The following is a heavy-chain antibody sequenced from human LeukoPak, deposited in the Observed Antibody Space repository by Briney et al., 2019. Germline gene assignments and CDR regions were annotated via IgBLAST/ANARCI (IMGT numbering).Heavy chain of an antibody. CDR1: GFTFSSYE. Sequence: GGSVRLSCAASGFTFSSYEMNWVRQAPGKGLEWVSYISSSGSTIYYADSVKGRFTISRDNAKNSLYLQMNSLRAEDTAVYYCARGGDILTGYYTYYFDYWGQGTLVTVSS. V-gene: IGHV3-48*03. D-gene: IGHD3-9*01. CDR3: ARGGDILTGYYTYYFDY. J-gene: IGHJ4*02. CDR2: ISSSGSTI.